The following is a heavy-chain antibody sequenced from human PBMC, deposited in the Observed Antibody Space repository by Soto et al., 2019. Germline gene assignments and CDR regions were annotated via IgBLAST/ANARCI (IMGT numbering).Heavy chain of an antibody. Sequence: GGSLRLSCAASGLTFPTSAMSWVRQAPGKGLEWVSTFTASGSALYADSVKGRFTISRDNSQNILHLELSSLRSEDTAVYYCASRSRDTEDYWGQGTLVTVSS. CDR1: GLTFPTSA. CDR2: FTASGSAL. V-gene: IGHV3-23*01. J-gene: IGHJ4*02. CDR3: ASRSRDTEDY. D-gene: IGHD6-13*01.